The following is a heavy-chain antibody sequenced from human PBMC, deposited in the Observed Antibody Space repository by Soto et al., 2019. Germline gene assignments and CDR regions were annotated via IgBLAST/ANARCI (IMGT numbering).Heavy chain of an antibody. CDR1: GFTFRTFT. V-gene: IGHV3-23*01. Sequence: EVQLLEHGGQLVQPGESLRLSCAASGFTFRTFTMNWVRQAPGKGLEWVSGIIGGDGDKFYSDSVKGRFTISRDNSKDMLFLQMSSLRVDDTAVYYCAKDRDPEGIWTFDSWGQGTLVTVSS. J-gene: IGHJ5*01. CDR2: IIGGDGDK. CDR3: AKDRDPEGIWTFDS. D-gene: IGHD3-9*01.